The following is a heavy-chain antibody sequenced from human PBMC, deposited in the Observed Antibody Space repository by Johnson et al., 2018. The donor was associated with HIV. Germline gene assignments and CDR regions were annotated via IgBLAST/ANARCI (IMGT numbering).Heavy chain of an antibody. D-gene: IGHD4-17*01. J-gene: IGHJ3*02. V-gene: IGHV3-33*06. CDR2: IWYDGSNK. CDR1: GFTFSSYG. CDR3: AKDDRLRGPRGIAFDI. Sequence: QVQLVESGGGVVQPGRSLRLSCAASGFTFSSYGMHWVRQAPGKGLEWVAVIWYDGSNKYYADSVKGRFTISRDNSKNTLYLQMNSLRAEDTAVYYCAKDDRLRGPRGIAFDIWGQGTMVTVSS.